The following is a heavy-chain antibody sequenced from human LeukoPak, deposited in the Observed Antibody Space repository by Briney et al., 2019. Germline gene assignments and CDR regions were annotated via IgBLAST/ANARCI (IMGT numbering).Heavy chain of an antibody. CDR3: ARVGSGYDYTLYYYYYMDV. D-gene: IGHD5-12*01. J-gene: IGHJ6*03. V-gene: IGHV3-48*01. Sequence: GGSLRLSCAASGFTFITYSMNWVRQAPGKGLEWVSSISSSSSTIYYADSVKGRFTISRDNAKNSLYLQMNSLRAEDTAVYYCARVGSGYDYTLYYYYYMDVWGKGTTVTVSS. CDR1: GFTFITYS. CDR2: ISSSSSTI.